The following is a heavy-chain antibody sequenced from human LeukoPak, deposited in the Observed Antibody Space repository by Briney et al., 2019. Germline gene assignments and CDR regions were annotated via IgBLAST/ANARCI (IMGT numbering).Heavy chain of an antibody. J-gene: IGHJ4*02. D-gene: IGHD1-1*01. CDR1: GYTLTELS. CDR2: FDPEDGET. V-gene: IGHV1-24*01. CDR3: ATAGDWNDPSRFDY. Sequence: ASVKVSCKVSGYTLTELSMHWVRQAPGKGLEWMGGFDPEDGETIYAQKFQGRVTMTEDTSTDTAYMELSSLRSEDTAVYYCATAGDWNDPSRFDYWGQGTLVTVSS.